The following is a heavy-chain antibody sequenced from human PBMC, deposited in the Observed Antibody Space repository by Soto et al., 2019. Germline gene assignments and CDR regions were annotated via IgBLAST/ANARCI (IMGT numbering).Heavy chain of an antibody. CDR2: ISWDRTRK. CDR3: ARDRGSSWYFDL. CDR1: GFPFDDYA. D-gene: IGHD6-13*01. J-gene: IGHJ2*01. Sequence: GWSLRLSCAASGFPFDDYAVHWLRKAPGKGLEWVAGISWDRTRKYYVDSVKGRFTISRDNAKNSVYLQMNSLRAEDTAVYYCARDRGSSWYFDLWGRGTLVTVSS. V-gene: IGHV3-9*01.